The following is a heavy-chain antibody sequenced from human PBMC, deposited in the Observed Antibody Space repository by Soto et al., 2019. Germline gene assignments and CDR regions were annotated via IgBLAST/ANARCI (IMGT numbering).Heavy chain of an antibody. CDR2: IYYSGST. D-gene: IGHD2-8*02. CDR1: GGSISSYY. J-gene: IGHJ4*02. Sequence: PSETLSLTCTVSGGSISSYYWSWIRQPPGKGLEWIGYIYYSGSTNYNPSLKSRVTISVDTSKNQFSLKLSSVTAADTAVYYCAGHVRGGGVWYYLDYWGQGTLVTVSS. CDR3: AGHVRGGGVWYYLDY. V-gene: IGHV4-59*08.